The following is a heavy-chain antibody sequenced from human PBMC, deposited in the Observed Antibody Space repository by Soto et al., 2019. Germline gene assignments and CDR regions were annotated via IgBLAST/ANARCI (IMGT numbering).Heavy chain of an antibody. CDR3: VKAQRDYGDYAPYYYYYGMDV. CDR1: GFTFSSYA. J-gene: IGHJ6*02. D-gene: IGHD4-17*01. V-gene: IGHV3-64D*08. Sequence: PGGSLRLSCSASGFTFSSYAMHWVRQAPGKGLEYVSAISSNGGSTYYADSVKGRFTISRDNSKNTLYLQMSSLRAEDTAVYYCVKAQRDYGDYAPYYYYYGMDVWGQGTTVTVCS. CDR2: ISSNGGST.